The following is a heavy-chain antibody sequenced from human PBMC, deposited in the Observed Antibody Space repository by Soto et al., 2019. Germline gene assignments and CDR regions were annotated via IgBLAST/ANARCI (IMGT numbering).Heavy chain of an antibody. D-gene: IGHD3-10*01. CDR2: INSGGGSA. J-gene: IGHJ6*02. V-gene: IGHV1-46*01. CDR1: GYPFANYF. CDR3: ARVGNYYGSGTPRPHYKYAMDV. Sequence: QVQLVQSGAEVKKPGASVKVSCKTSGYPFANYFIHWVRQAPGQGLEWMGIINSGGGSATYAQKFQGRVSMTRDTSTRTVYMELSSLKSDDTAVYFCARVGNYYGSGTPRPHYKYAMDVWGQGTTVTVS.